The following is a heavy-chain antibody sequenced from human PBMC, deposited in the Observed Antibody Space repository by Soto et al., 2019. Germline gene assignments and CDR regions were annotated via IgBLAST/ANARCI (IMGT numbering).Heavy chain of an antibody. CDR2: INHSGST. Sequence: PSETLSLTCAVYGGSFSGYYWSWIRQPPGKGLEWIGEINHSGSTNYNPSLKSRVTISVDTSKNQFSLKLSSVTAADTAVYYCARVLRYFDWLLYPNWFDPWGQGTLVTVSS. D-gene: IGHD3-9*01. CDR1: GGSFSGYY. J-gene: IGHJ5*02. V-gene: IGHV4-34*01. CDR3: ARVLRYFDWLLYPNWFDP.